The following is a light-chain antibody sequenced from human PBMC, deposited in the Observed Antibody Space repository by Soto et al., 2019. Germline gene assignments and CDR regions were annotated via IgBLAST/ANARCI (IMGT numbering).Light chain of an antibody. CDR3: QQYNTWLWT. J-gene: IGKJ1*01. CDR1: QSVNAN. Sequence: EVVMTQSPATLSVSPGERATLSCRASQSVNANLAWYQQKPGQAPRLLIQGASNRATGIPARFSGSGFGTEFIXXIXSPXSEDFAVYYCQQYNTWLWTFGQGTKV. V-gene: IGKV3-15*01. CDR2: GAS.